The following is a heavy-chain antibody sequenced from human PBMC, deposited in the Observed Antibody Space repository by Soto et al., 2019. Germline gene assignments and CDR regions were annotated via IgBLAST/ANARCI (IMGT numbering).Heavy chain of an antibody. CDR2: ISWDGGST. CDR3: ALLINYGMDV. J-gene: IGHJ6*02. Sequence: LRLSCAASGFTFDDYTMHWVRQAPGKGLEWVSLISWDGGSTYYADSVKGRFTISRDNSKNSLYLQMNSLRTEDTALYYCALLINYGMDVWGQGTTVTVSS. V-gene: IGHV3-43*01. CDR1: GFTFDDYT.